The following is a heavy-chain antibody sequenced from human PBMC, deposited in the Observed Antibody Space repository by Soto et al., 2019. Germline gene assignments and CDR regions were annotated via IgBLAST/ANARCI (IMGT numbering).Heavy chain of an antibody. CDR2: IYYSGST. D-gene: IGHD6-19*01. CDR3: ARQPGYSSGSNNWFDP. Sequence: SETLSLTCTVSGGSISSSSYYWGWIRQPPGKGLEWIGSIYYSGSTYYNPSLKSRVTISVDTSKNQFSLKLSSVTAADTAVYYCARQPGYSSGSNNWFDPWGQGTLVTVSS. J-gene: IGHJ5*02. V-gene: IGHV4-39*01. CDR1: GGSISSSSYY.